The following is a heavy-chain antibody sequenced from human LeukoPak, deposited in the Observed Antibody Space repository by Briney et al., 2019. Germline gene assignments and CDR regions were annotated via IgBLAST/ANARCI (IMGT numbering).Heavy chain of an antibody. V-gene: IGHV6-1*01. Sequence: SQTLSLTCAISGDSVSSNSAAWNWIRQSPSRGLEWLGRTYYRSKWYNDYAVSVKSRITINPDTSKNQFSLKLSSVTAADTAVYYCARDPVLWFGEKKRVVDYWGQGTLVTVSS. J-gene: IGHJ4*02. D-gene: IGHD3-10*01. CDR2: TYYRSKWYN. CDR1: GDSVSSNSAA. CDR3: ARDPVLWFGEKKRVVDY.